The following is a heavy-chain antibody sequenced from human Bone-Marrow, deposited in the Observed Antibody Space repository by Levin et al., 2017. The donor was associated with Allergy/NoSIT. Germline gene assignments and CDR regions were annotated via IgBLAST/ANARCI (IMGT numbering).Heavy chain of an antibody. V-gene: IGHV4-61*01. J-gene: IGHJ4*02. CDR1: GASVSRGFYY. D-gene: IGHD4/OR15-4a*01. Sequence: SQTLSLTCTASGASVSRGFYYWNWIRQPPGKGLEWIGYIYHDENTKYNPSLKSRVTITLDTSKNQFSLNVDSVTAADTAVLYCPRGGAKLDDGYFDHWGQGILVTVSS. CDR3: PRGGAKLDDGYFDH. CDR2: IYHDENT.